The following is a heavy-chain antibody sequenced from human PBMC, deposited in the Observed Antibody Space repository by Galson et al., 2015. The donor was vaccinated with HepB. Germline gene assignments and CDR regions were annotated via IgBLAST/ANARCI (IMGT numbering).Heavy chain of an antibody. CDR1: GFTLNSYG. CDR3: ARDRGAGWFDP. V-gene: IGHV3-33*01. D-gene: IGHD3-10*01. CDR2: IWYDGSNK. J-gene: IGHJ5*02. Sequence: LRLSCAASGFTLNSYGMHWVRQAPGKGLEWVADIWYDGSNKYYADSVKGRFTISRDISKNTLYLQMNSLRAEDTAVYYCARDRGAGWFDPWGQGTLVTVSS.